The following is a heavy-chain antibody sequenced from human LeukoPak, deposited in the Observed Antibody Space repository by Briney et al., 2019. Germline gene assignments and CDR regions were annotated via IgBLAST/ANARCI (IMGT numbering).Heavy chain of an antibody. CDR3: ARRQYGSGIPVYY. CDR2: MNPNSGNT. V-gene: IGHV1-8*03. CDR1: GYTFTSYD. D-gene: IGHD3-10*01. J-gene: IGHJ4*02. Sequence: ASVKLSCKASGYTFTSYDINWVRQTTGQGLEWMGWMNPNSGNTGYAQKLQGRVTITGNTSITTAYMELSSLRSEDTAVYYCARRQYGSGIPVYYWGQGTLVTVSS.